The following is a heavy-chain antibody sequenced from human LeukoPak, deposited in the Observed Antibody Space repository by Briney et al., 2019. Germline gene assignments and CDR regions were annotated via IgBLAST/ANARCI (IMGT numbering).Heavy chain of an antibody. CDR3: AGNYDF. CDR2: IYYSGST. D-gene: IGHD1-26*01. J-gene: IGHJ4*02. CDR1: GGSISSTSYY. V-gene: IGHV4-39*01. Sequence: ASETLSLTCTVSGGSISSTSYYWGWIRQPPGKGLEWIGSIYYSGSTYYYLSLKSRVTISVDTSKNQFSLKLSSVTAADTAVYFCAGNYDFWGQGALVTVSS.